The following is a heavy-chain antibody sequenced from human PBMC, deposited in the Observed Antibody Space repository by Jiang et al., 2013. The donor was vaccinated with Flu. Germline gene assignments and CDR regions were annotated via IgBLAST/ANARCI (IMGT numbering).Heavy chain of an antibody. D-gene: IGHD3-10*01. CDR2: FGGSHHGT. CDR3: AKDLYDSGAYANPFDY. CDR1: GFTFSNYA. J-gene: IGHJ4*02. V-gene: IGHV3-23*04. Sequence: VQLVESGGGLVQPGGSLRLSCAASGFTFSNYAMTWVRQAPEKGLEWVSTFGGSHHGTYYADSVKGRFTISRDNSKNTLYLQMNSLRVEDTAVYYCAKDLYDSGAYANPFDYWGQGTLVTVSS.